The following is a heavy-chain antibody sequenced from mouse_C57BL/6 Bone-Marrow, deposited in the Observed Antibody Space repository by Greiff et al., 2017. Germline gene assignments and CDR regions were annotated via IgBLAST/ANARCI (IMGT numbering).Heavy chain of an antibody. CDR2: IYPGSGST. J-gene: IGHJ4*01. CDR3: ARGGLTTVVATSYYYAMDY. Sequence: QVQLQQSGAELVKPGASVKMSCKASGYTFTSYWITWVKQRPGQGLEWIGDIYPGSGSTNYNEKFKSKATLTVDTSSSTAYMQLSSLTSEDSAVYYCARGGLTTVVATSYYYAMDYWGQGTSVTVSS. CDR1: GYTFTSYW. D-gene: IGHD1-1*01. V-gene: IGHV1-55*01.